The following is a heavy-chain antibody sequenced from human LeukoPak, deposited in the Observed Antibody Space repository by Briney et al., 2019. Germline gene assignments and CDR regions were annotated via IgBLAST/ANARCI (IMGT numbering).Heavy chain of an antibody. J-gene: IGHJ3*02. V-gene: IGHV4-30-4*08. CDR1: GGSISSGDYY. D-gene: IGHD2-2*01. CDR2: IYYSGIT. CDR3: ARFILHQLPNAKGAFDI. Sequence: SQTLSLXCTVSGGSISSGDYYWSWIRQPPVKGLEWIGYIYYSGITYYNPSLKSRVTISVDTSKNQFSLKLSSVTAADTAVYYCARFILHQLPNAKGAFDIWGQGTMVTVSS.